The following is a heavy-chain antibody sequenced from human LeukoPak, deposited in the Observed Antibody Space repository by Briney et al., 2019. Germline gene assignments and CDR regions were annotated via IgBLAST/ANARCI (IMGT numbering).Heavy chain of an antibody. Sequence: ASVRVSFTASGYTFTGYYMHWVRQAPGQGVERRGWINPNSGGTNYAQKFQGRLTITRDPSISTAYMELSRLISDDMAVYYCARATLLWFGELLRYYGMDIWGQGTTVTVSS. J-gene: IGHJ6*02. CDR1: GYTFTGYY. V-gene: IGHV1-2*02. CDR3: ARATLLWFGELLRYYGMDI. CDR2: INPNSGGT. D-gene: IGHD3-10*01.